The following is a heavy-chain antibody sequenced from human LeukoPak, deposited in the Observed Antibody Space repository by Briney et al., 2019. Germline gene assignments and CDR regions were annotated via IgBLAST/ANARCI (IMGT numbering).Heavy chain of an antibody. CDR2: ISGSGGST. CDR1: GFTFSSYA. J-gene: IGHJ4*02. V-gene: IGHV3-23*01. Sequence: GGPLRLSCAASGFTFSSYAMSWVRQAPGKGLEWVSAISGSGGSTYYADSVKGRFTISRDNSKNTLYLQMNSLRAEDTAVYYCAKDRGRIAAAGLFDYWGQGTLVTVSS. CDR3: AKDRGRIAAAGLFDY. D-gene: IGHD6-13*01.